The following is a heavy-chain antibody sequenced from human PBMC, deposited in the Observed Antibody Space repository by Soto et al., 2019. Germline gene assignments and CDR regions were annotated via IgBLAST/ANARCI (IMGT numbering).Heavy chain of an antibody. J-gene: IGHJ6*02. CDR3: ARDSDPYSSSSMGNDLYYYYGMDV. D-gene: IGHD6-6*01. CDR1: GGSISSGGYY. Sequence: LSLTCTVSGGSISSGGYYWSWIRQHPGKGLEWIGYIYYSGSTYYNPSLKSRVTISVDTSKNQFSLKLSSVTAADTAVYYCARDSDPYSSSSMGNDLYYYYGMDVWGQGTTVTVSS. CDR2: IYYSGST. V-gene: IGHV4-31*03.